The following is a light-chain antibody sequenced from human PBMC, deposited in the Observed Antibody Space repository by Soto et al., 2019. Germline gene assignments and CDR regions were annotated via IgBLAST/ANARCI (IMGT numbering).Light chain of an antibody. Sequence: QAVVTQEPSLTVSPGGTVTLTCGSSTGAVTSNHHPYWFQQKAGQAPRTLIYDTSNKHSWTPARFSGSLLGDKAALTLSGAQHEAEAQYYCLLSVNAARVFGGGTKLTVL. CDR1: TGAVTSNHH. CDR3: LLSVNAARV. V-gene: IGLV7-46*01. CDR2: DTS. J-gene: IGLJ2*01.